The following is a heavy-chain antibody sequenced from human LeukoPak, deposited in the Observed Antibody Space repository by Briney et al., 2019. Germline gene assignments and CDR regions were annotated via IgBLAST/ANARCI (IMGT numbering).Heavy chain of an antibody. D-gene: IGHD3/OR15-3a*01. CDR2: IKQDGSEK. Sequence: GGSLRLSCAASGFTFGDTWMNWVRQVPGQGLEWVANIKQDGSEKFYVASVKGRFTISRDNGKSSLYLQMNSLRAEDTALYYCATSYDMGWLIGYWGQGTLVTVPS. CDR1: GFTFGDTW. J-gene: IGHJ4*02. CDR3: ATSYDMGWLIGY. V-gene: IGHV3-7*03.